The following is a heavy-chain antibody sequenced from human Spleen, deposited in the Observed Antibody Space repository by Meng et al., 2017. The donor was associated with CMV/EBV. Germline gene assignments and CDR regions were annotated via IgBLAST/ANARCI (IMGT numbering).Heavy chain of an antibody. D-gene: IGHD3-3*01. CDR1: GYIFTSYY. CDR3: ARSNYDFWNGYYPDY. J-gene: IGHJ4*02. V-gene: IGHV1-46*01. CDR2: INPSGCST. Sequence: ASVKVSCKASGYIFTSYYLHWVRQARGQGLEWMGIINPSGCSTSYAQKFQGRVTMTRDTSTSTGYMDLSRLRSEDTAVYYCARSNYDFWNGYYPDYWGQGTLVTVSS.